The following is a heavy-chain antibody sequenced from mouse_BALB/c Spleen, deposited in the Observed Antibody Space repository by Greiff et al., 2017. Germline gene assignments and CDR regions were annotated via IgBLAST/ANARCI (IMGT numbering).Heavy chain of an antibody. Sequence: EVKLVESGAELVRSGASVKLSCTASGFNIKDYYMHWVKQRPEQGLEWIGWIDPEHGDTEYAPKFQGKATMTAVTSSNTADLQLSSLTSEDTAVFYCITGFGSVDYYAMDYGGQGTAGTVYS. D-gene: IGHD1-1*01. V-gene: IGHV14-4*02. CDR2: IDPEHGDT. J-gene: IGHJ4*01. CDR3: ITGFGSVDYYAMDY. CDR1: GFNIKDYY.